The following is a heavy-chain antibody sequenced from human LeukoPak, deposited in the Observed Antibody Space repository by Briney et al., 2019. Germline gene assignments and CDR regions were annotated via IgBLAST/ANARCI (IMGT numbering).Heavy chain of an antibody. CDR3: ARGRGGYDGIGDYYYGMDV. CDR2: TYYRSKWSN. V-gene: IGHV6-1*01. D-gene: IGHD5-12*01. J-gene: IGHJ6*02. CDR1: GDSVSSNSAA. Sequence: SQTLSLTCAISGDSVSSNSAAWNWIRQSPSRGLEWLGRTYYRSKWSNDYAVSVKSRITINPDTSKNQFSLQLYSVTPEDTAVYYFARGRGGYDGIGDYYYGMDVWGQGTTVTVSS.